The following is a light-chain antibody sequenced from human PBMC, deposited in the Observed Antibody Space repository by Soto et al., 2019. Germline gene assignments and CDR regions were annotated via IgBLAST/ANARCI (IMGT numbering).Light chain of an antibody. CDR2: DAD. CDR3: QQSASSVT. CDR1: HSVSSTF. J-gene: IGKJ5*01. Sequence: VLTQSPRSLSLTPGETATLTCSASHSVSSTFLAWYQQKPGQAPTLLIYDADTRATGIPDRFSGSGFGTHFTLTISSLEPEDFAMYYCQQSASSVTFGQGTLLEIK. V-gene: IGKV3-20*01.